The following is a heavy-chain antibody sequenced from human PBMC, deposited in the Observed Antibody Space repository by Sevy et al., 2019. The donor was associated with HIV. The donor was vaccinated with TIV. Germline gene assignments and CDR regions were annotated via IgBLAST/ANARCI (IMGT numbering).Heavy chain of an antibody. Sequence: GGSLRLSCAASGFTFSSYAMHWVRQAPGKGLEWVAVISYDGSNKYYADSVKGRFTISRYNSRNTLYLQMNSLRAEDTAVYYCARHSLTEDYGDYGGYFAYWGQGTLVTVSS. D-gene: IGHD4-17*01. J-gene: IGHJ4*02. CDR1: GFTFSSYA. CDR3: ARHSLTEDYGDYGGYFAY. V-gene: IGHV3-30-3*01. CDR2: ISYDGSNK.